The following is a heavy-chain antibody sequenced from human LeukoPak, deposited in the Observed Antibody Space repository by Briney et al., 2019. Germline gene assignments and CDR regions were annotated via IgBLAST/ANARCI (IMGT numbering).Heavy chain of an antibody. V-gene: IGHV4-59*10. Sequence: SETLSLTCAVYGGSFSSYYWSWIRQPAGKGLEWIGRIYTSGSTNYNPSLKSRVTMSVDTSKNQFSLKLSSVTAADTAVYYCAVTGPRAFDIWGQGTMVTVSS. D-gene: IGHD1-14*01. J-gene: IGHJ3*02. CDR1: GGSFSSYY. CDR3: AVTGPRAFDI. CDR2: IYTSGST.